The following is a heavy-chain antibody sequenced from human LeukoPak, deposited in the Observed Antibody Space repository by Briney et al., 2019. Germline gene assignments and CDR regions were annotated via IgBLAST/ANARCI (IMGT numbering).Heavy chain of an antibody. CDR2: INSDGSST. D-gene: IGHD5-24*01. CDR1: GFTFSNYW. V-gene: IGHV3-74*01. Sequence: GGSLRLSCAASGFTFSNYWMHWVRQAPGKGLVWVSRINSDGSSTNYAASVKGRFTISRDNAKNTLYLQLNSRKADGTAVYYCARVEMATITGFDYWGQGSLVTVSS. J-gene: IGHJ4*02. CDR3: ARVEMATITGFDY.